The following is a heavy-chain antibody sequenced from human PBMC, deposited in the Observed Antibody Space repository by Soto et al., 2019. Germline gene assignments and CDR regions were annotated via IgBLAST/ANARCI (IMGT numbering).Heavy chain of an antibody. CDR1: GFPLSVYS. CDR3: ANEVPRGYFDY. Sequence: GGSLGLSCSASGFPLSVYSMDWVRQAPGKGLEWVSAISGSGRSTYYADSVKGRFTISRDNSKNTLYLQMNSLRAEDTAVYYCANEVPRGYFDYWGQGNLVTGSS. D-gene: IGHD3-10*01. V-gene: IGHV3-23*01. CDR2: ISGSGRST. J-gene: IGHJ4*02.